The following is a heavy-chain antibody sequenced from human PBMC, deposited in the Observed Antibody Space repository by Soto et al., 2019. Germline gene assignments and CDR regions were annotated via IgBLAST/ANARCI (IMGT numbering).Heavy chain of an antibody. CDR1: GFTFSSYS. J-gene: IGHJ4*02. Sequence: PGGSLRLSCAASGFTFSSYSMNWVRQAPGKGLEWVSSISRSSYIYYADSVKGRFTISRDNAKNALYLQMNSLRDEDTAVYYCARVGYSGSYHFDYWGQGTLVTVSS. CDR3: ARVGYSGSYHFDY. V-gene: IGHV3-21*01. CDR2: ISRSSYI. D-gene: IGHD1-26*01.